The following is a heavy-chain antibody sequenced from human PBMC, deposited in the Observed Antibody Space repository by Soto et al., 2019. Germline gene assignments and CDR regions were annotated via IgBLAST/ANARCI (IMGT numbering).Heavy chain of an antibody. V-gene: IGHV1-18*01. CDR2: ISAYNGNT. D-gene: IGHD5-18*01. CDR1: GYTFTSYG. CDR3: ARVMDGTAMVDY. J-gene: IGHJ4*02. Sequence: QVQLVQSGAEVKKPGASVKVSCKASGYTFTSYGISWVRQAPGQGLEWMGWISAYNGNTNYAQKLQGRVTMTTDTXXXXXXXXXXXXXXXXTAVYYCARVMDGTAMVDYWGQGTLVTVSS.